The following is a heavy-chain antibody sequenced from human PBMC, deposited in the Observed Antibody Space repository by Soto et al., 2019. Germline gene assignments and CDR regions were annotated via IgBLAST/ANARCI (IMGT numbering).Heavy chain of an antibody. CDR3: ARGGDVVLVTAPLDH. CDR2: IIPIFGSA. V-gene: IGHV1-69*13. CDR1: GGTFSNYA. J-gene: IGHJ5*02. D-gene: IGHD2-21*02. Sequence: SVKVSCKASGGTFSNYAITWVRQAPGQGLEWLGRIIPIFGSANYAQKFQGRVTITADESTTTAYMELSSLRSDDTAVYYCARGGDVVLVTAPLDHWGQGTLVTVSS.